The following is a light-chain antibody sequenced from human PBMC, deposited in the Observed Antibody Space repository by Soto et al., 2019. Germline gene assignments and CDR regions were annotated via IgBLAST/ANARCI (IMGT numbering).Light chain of an antibody. V-gene: IGLV2-14*01. CDR2: DVS. J-gene: IGLJ2*01. CDR3: SSYTSSRTLNVV. CDR1: SSDVGGYNY. Sequence: QSVLTQPASVSGSPGQSITISCTGTSSDVGGYNYVSWYQQHPGKAPKLMIYDVSNRPSGVSNRFSGSKSGNTASLTISGLQAADEADYYCSSYTSSRTLNVVFGGGTKLTVL.